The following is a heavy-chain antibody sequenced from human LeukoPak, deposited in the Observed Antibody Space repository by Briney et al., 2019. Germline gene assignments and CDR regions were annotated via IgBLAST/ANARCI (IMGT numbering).Heavy chain of an antibody. D-gene: IGHD3-22*01. CDR3: ARDKGTWYYYDSSGYSYFDY. Sequence: GRSLRLSCAASGFTFSSYAMHWVRQAPGKGLEWVAVISYDGSNKYYADSVKGRFTISRDNSKNTLYLQMNSLRAEDMAVYYCARDKGTWYYYDSSGYSYFDYWGQGTLVTVSS. J-gene: IGHJ4*02. CDR1: GFTFSSYA. CDR2: ISYDGSNK. V-gene: IGHV3-30-3*01.